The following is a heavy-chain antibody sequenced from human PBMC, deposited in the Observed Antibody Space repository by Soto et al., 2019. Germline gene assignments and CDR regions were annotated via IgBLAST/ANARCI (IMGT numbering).Heavy chain of an antibody. CDR1: GFIFENFG. V-gene: IGHV3-23*01. J-gene: IGHJ5*02. CDR3: AKNQGVELVPLATVDWFDP. CDR2: ISGSGFKK. D-gene: IGHD1-26*01. Sequence: PGGSLRLSCAASGFIFENFGMCWVRQAPGKGLEWISSISGSGFKKYYADSVKGRFTISRDNSKSTVYLELNNLSAEDTAVYHCAKNQGVELVPLATVDWFDPWGQGSVVTVSS.